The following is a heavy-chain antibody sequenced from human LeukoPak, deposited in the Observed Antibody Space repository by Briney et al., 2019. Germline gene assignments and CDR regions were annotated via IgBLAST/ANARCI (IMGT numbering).Heavy chain of an antibody. D-gene: IGHD2-2*01. CDR1: GGSFSGYY. CDR3: ARHARFCTSTSCYDY. CDR2: INHSGST. J-gene: IGHJ4*02. Sequence: SETLSLTCAVYGGSFSGYYWSWIRQPPGKGLEWIGEINHSGSTNYNPSLKSRVTISVDTSKSQFSLKLTSVTAADTAVYYCARHARFCTSTSCYDYWGQGILVTVSS. V-gene: IGHV4-34*01.